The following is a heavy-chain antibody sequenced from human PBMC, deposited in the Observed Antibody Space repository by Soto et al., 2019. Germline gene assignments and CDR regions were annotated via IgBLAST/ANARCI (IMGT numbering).Heavy chain of an antibody. CDR2: ISGSGGST. CDR3: AKNSPVAYYDFWSVYSPADY. J-gene: IGHJ4*02. Sequence: GESLKISCAASGFTFSSYAMSWVRQAPGKGLEWVSAISGSGGSTYYADSVKGRFTISRDNSKNTLYLQMNSLRAEDTSVYYCAKNSPVAYYDFWSVYSPADYWGQGTLVTVSS. V-gene: IGHV3-23*01. CDR1: GFTFSSYA. D-gene: IGHD3-3*01.